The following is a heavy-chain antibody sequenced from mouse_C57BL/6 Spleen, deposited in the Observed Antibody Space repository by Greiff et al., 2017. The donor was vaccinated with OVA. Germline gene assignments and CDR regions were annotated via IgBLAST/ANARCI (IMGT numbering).Heavy chain of an antibody. Sequence: EVQRVESGGGLVQSGRSLRLSCATSGFTFSDFYMEWVRQAPGKGLEWIAASRNKANDYTTEYSASVKGRFIVYRDTSQSILYLQMNALRAEDTAIYYCARDAGAMDYWGQGTSVTVSS. J-gene: IGHJ4*01. CDR1: GFTFSDFY. CDR2: SRNKANDYTT. CDR3: ARDAGAMDY. V-gene: IGHV7-1*01.